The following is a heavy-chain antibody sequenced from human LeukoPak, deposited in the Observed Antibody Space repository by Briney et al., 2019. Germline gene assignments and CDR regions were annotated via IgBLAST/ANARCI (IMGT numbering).Heavy chain of an antibody. CDR1: GFTFSDYY. CDR3: ARGAGPLFDP. CDR2: ITNSGDTK. J-gene: IGHJ5*02. V-gene: IGHV3-11*01. Sequence: PGGSLRLSCAASGFTFSDYYMSWIRRAPGRGLEWIAYITNSGDTKHYADSVKGRFIISRDNAKNSLYLQTDSLRADATAVYYCARGAGPLFDPWGQGTLVTVSS.